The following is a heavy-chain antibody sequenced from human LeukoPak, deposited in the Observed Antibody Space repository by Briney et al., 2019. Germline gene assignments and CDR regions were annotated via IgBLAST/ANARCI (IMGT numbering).Heavy chain of an antibody. CDR2: ISGSGGST. J-gene: IGHJ6*02. CDR3: AKGNYYYGMDV. V-gene: IGHV3-23*01. CDR1: GITFTSYW. Sequence: GGSLRLSCAATGITFTSYWMSWVRQAPGKGLEWVSAISGSGGSTYYTDSVKGRFTISRDNSKNTLYLQMNSLRAEDTAVYYCAKGNYYYGMDVWGQGTTVTVSS.